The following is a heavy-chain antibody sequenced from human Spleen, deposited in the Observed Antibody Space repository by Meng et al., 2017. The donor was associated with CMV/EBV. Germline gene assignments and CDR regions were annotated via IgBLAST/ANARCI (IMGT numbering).Heavy chain of an antibody. CDR1: GFAFSTDA. CDR2: IYSGGSAT. CDR3: ARLGSYTYYYYDMDV. D-gene: IGHD1-26*01. V-gene: IGHV3-23*03. Sequence: GESLKISCAASGFAFSTDAMTWVRQAPGKGLEWVSVIYSGGSATYHADSVKGRFNISRDNTKNMVYLHMNSLRADDTARYYCARLGSYTYYYYDMDVWGQGTTVTVSS. J-gene: IGHJ6*02.